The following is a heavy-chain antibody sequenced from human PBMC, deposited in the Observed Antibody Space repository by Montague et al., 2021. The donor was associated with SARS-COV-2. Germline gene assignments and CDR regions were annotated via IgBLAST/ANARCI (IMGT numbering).Heavy chain of an antibody. Sequence: SETLSLTCAGHTDSFSGYYWSWIRQSPGKGLESIGEITHSGSTKNKPSLQSRVTISVDKSKKQVSLKLRSLTAADTAVYYCARGADYDFWSGFLKYKWFGPWGQGTPVIVSS. J-gene: IGHJ5*02. CDR2: ITHSGST. CDR3: ARGADYDFWSGFLKYKWFGP. V-gene: IGHV4-34*01. CDR1: TDSFSGYY. D-gene: IGHD3-3*01.